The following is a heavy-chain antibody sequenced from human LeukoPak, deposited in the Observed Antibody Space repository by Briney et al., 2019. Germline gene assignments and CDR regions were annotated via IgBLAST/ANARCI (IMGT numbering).Heavy chain of an antibody. CDR1: AYTFTGYY. D-gene: IGHD6-19*01. Sequence: ASVKVSCKASAYTFTGYYMHWVRQAPGQGLEWMGWINPDSGGTNYAQKFQGRVTMTRVTSISTAYMEVSRLRSDDTAVYYCAREGSGWYGNFDYWGQGTLVTVSS. CDR2: INPDSGGT. J-gene: IGHJ4*02. CDR3: AREGSGWYGNFDY. V-gene: IGHV1-2*02.